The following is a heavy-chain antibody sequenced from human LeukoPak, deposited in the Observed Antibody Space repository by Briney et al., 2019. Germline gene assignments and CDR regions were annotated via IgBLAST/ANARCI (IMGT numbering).Heavy chain of an antibody. CDR3: AKTYYYGSSGYYYFDY. D-gene: IGHD3-22*01. J-gene: IGHJ4*02. CDR2: IRYDGSNK. V-gene: IGHV3-30*02. Sequence: QPGGSLRLSCAASGFTFSSYGMHWVRQAPGKGLEWAAFIRYDGSNKYYADSVKGRFTISRDNSKNTLYLQMNSLRAEDTAVYYCAKTYYYGSSGYYYFDYWGQRSLVTVSS. CDR1: GFTFSSYG.